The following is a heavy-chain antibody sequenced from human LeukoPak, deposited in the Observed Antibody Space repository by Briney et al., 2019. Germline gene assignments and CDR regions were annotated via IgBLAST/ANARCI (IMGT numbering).Heavy chain of an antibody. D-gene: IGHD3-22*01. CDR3: AREGYYYDSSGHFDY. CDR2: ISSNGGST. V-gene: IGHV3-64*01. Sequence: PGGSLRPSCAASGFTFSSYAMHWVRQAPGKGLEYVSAISSNGGSTYYANSVKGRFTISRDNSKNTLYLQMGSLRAEDMAVYYCAREGYYYDSSGHFDYWGQGTLVTVSS. CDR1: GFTFSSYA. J-gene: IGHJ4*02.